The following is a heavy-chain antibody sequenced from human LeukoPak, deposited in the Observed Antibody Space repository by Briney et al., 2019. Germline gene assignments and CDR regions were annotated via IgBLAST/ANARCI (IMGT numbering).Heavy chain of an antibody. V-gene: IGHV3-7*01. CDR2: INQVGSEK. D-gene: IGHD4-17*01. CDR1: GLTFSSSW. Sequence: GGSLRFSCAASGLTFSSSWMSWVRQGPGKGLEGVANINQVGSEKYYVDSVKRRFTISRHHAKHSHYLQMHSVRDEDTAVYYCERQHRWRSTVITGAWAFDMWGQETTLTVSS. CDR3: ERQHRWRSTVITGAWAFDM. J-gene: IGHJ3*02.